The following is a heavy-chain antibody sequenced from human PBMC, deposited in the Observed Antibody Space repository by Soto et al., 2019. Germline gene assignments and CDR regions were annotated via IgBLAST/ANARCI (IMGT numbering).Heavy chain of an antibody. J-gene: IGHJ5*02. CDR1: GYPFTGYY. V-gene: IGHV1-2*02. CDR2: INPNSGGT. D-gene: IGHD1-1*01. CDR3: APVFTGTTFFWFDP. Sequence: XSGKVSCNASGYPFTGYYMHWVRQAPGQGLEWMGWINPNSGGTNYAQKFQGRVTMTRDTSISTAYMELSRLRSDDTAVYYCAPVFTGTTFFWFDPCGQRTLVTVSS.